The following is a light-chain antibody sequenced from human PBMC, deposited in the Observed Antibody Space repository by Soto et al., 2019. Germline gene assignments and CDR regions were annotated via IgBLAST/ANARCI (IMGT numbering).Light chain of an antibody. J-gene: IGKJ3*01. V-gene: IGKV1-33*01. CDR1: QDISNY. Sequence: DIQMTQSPSSLSASVGDRVSITCQASQDISNYLNWYQVKPGKAPKLLIYDASNLEPGVPSRFSGRGSGTDFTFTISSLQPEDFATYYCQQYDNFPITFGPGTKVD. CDR3: QQYDNFPIT. CDR2: DAS.